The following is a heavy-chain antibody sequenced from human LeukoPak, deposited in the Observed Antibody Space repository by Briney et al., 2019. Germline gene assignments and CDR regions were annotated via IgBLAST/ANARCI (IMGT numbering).Heavy chain of an antibody. J-gene: IGHJ4*02. CDR3: ARHLGYSYGVLSY. CDR2: IYTSGST. CDR1: GGSIGSGSYY. D-gene: IGHD5-18*01. V-gene: IGHV4-61*02. Sequence: SSQTLSLTCTVSGGSIGSGSYYWSWIRQPAGKGLEWVGRIYTSGSTNYNPSLKSRVTISVDTSKNQFSLKLSSVTAADTAVYYCARHLGYSYGVLSYWGQGTLVTVSS.